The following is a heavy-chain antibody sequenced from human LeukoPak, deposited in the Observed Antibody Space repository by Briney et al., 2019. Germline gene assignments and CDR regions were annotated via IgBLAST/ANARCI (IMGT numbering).Heavy chain of an antibody. CDR3: ARAPGIAAAGTHFDF. V-gene: IGHV4-59*01. Sequence: SETLSLTCTVSGGSLRSYSWSWIRQPPGKGLEWIGYISDSGRPNYNPSLKSRVTISVDTSKNQFSLKLSSVTAGDTAVYYCARAPGIAAAGTHFDFWGQGTLVTVSS. J-gene: IGHJ4*02. D-gene: IGHD6-13*01. CDR2: ISDSGRP. CDR1: GGSLRSYS.